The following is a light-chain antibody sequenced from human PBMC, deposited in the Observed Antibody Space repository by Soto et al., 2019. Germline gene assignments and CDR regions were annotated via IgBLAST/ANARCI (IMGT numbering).Light chain of an antibody. Sequence: DIRVTQSPSSLSASVGDRVTITCRASQNITTYLHWYRQRPGKPPKLRIHTASTLQSGVPSRFSGSGSGTDFILTISSLQPEDFATYYSHQTSSTLDSFGQGTKLEIK. CDR2: TAS. CDR3: HQTSSTLDS. CDR1: QNITTY. V-gene: IGKV1-39*01. J-gene: IGKJ2*03.